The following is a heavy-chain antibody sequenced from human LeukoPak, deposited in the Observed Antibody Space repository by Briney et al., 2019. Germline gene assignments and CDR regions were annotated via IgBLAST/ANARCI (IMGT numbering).Heavy chain of an antibody. CDR3: ARGVTYYDYVWGSYRYTNFDY. Sequence: ASVKVSCTASGYTFTSYDINWVRQATGQGLEWMGWMNPNSGNTGYAQKFQGRVTMTRNTSISTAYMELSSLRSEDTAVYYCARGVTYYDYVWGSYRYTNFDYWGQGTLVTVSS. CDR2: MNPNSGNT. V-gene: IGHV1-8*01. CDR1: GYTFTSYD. J-gene: IGHJ4*02. D-gene: IGHD3-16*02.